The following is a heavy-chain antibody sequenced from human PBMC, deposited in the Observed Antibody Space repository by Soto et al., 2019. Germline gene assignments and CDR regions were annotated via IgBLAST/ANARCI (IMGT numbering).Heavy chain of an antibody. CDR1: GYIYTDFY. CDR2: INPNSGGT. CDR3: TKGEPRYYYGSGSRGPSADS. J-gene: IGHJ5*02. V-gene: IGHV1-2*02. D-gene: IGHD3-10*01. Sequence: ASVKVSCKASGYIYTDFYVHCVLQSPLHWLDWMGWINPNSGGTSYAQRFQGRVSMTRDTSITTAYVELSRLGSDDTAIYYCTKGEPRYYYGSGSRGPSADSWGQGTLVTVSS.